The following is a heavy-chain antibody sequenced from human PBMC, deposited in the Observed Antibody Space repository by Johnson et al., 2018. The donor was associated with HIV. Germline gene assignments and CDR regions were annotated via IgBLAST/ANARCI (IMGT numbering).Heavy chain of an antibody. J-gene: IGHJ3*02. D-gene: IGHD3-10*01. Sequence: QVQLVESGGGVVQPGGSLRLSCAASGFTFSNYGMHWVRQAPGKGLEWVAVITFEGSDKYYADSVKGRVTISRDNAKNSLYLQMNSLRAEDTALYYCAKESSFDIWGQGTMVTVSS. V-gene: IGHV3-33*03. CDR2: ITFEGSDK. CDR1: GFTFSNYG. CDR3: AKESSFDI.